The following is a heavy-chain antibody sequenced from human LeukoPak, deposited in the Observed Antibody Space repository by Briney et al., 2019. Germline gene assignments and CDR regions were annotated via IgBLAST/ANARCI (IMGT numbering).Heavy chain of an antibody. CDR3: ARIVPYNYGYIDY. CDR2: IYYSGST. J-gene: IGHJ4*02. V-gene: IGHV4-59*01. D-gene: IGHD5-18*01. Sequence: SETLSLTCTVSGGSISSDYWSWIRQSPGKGLEWIGYIYYSGSTNYNPSLRSRVTISVDTSKNQLSLKLSSVTAADTAVYYCARIVPYNYGYIDYWGQGTLVTVSS. CDR1: GGSISSDY.